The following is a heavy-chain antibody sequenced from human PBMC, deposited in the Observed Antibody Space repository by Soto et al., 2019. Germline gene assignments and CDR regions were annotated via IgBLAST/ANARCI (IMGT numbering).Heavy chain of an antibody. D-gene: IGHD2-21*02. CDR2: ISYDGSNK. V-gene: IGHV3-30*18. CDR1: GFTFSSYG. CDR3: AKDSLAYCGGDCLDLDY. Sequence: QVQLVESGGGVVQPGRSLRLSCAASGFTFSSYGMHWVRQAPGKGLEWVAVISYDGSNKYYADSVKGRFTISRDNSKNTRYLQMNSLRAEDTAVYYCAKDSLAYCGGDCLDLDYWGQGTLVTVSS. J-gene: IGHJ4*02.